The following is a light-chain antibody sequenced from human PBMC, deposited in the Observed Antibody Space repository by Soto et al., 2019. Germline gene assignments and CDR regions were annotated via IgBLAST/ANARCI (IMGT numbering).Light chain of an antibody. CDR3: QQYDNWPKM. CDR2: DAS. J-gene: IGKJ1*01. CDR1: QSVGRN. Sequence: EIVVTQSPSTLSVSPGERATLSCRASQSVGRNLAWYQQKPGQAPRLLIYDASTRATGVPARFSASGSGTAFTLTISSLQSEDFAVYYCQQYDNWPKMFGQGTKVDIK. V-gene: IGKV3-15*01.